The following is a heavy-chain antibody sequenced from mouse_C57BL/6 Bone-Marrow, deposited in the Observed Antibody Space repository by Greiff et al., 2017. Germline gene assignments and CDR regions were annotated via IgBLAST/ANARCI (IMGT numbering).Heavy chain of an antibody. J-gene: IGHJ4*01. CDR3: ARGVRGSPYYYAMDY. V-gene: IGHV1-50*01. D-gene: IGHD1-1*02. Sequence: QVQLQQPGAELVKPGASVKLSCKASGYTFTSYWMQWVKQRPGQGLEWIGEIDPSDSYTNYNQKFKGKATLTVDTSSSTAYMQLSSLTSEDSAVYYCARGVRGSPYYYAMDYWGQGTSVTVSS. CDR2: IDPSDSYT. CDR1: GYTFTSYW.